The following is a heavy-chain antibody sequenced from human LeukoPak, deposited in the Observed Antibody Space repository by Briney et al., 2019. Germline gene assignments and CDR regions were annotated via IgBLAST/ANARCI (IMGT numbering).Heavy chain of an antibody. CDR1: GFTFDDFA. D-gene: IGHD2-2*01. CDR3: AKDTGSTSWLYFDY. Sequence: GGSLRLSCAASGFTFDDFAMHWVRQAPGKGLEWVSGISWNSGIIGYADSVKGRFTISRDNAKNSLYLQMNSLRAEDTALYYCAKDTGSTSWLYFDYWGQGTLVTVSS. CDR2: ISWNSGII. J-gene: IGHJ4*02. V-gene: IGHV3-9*01.